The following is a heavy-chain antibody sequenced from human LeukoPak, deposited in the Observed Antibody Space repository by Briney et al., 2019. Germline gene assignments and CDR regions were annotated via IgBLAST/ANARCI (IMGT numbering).Heavy chain of an antibody. CDR3: ARDPPSRGTRYFDY. J-gene: IGHJ4*02. CDR2: ISSSSSYI. V-gene: IGHV3-21*01. D-gene: IGHD3-16*01. CDR1: GFTFSSYS. Sequence: GSLRLSCAASGFTFSSYSMNWVRQAPGKGLEWVSSISSSSSYIYYADSVKGRFTISRDNAKNSLYLQMNSLRAEDTAVYYCARDPPSRGTRYFDYWGQGILVTVSS.